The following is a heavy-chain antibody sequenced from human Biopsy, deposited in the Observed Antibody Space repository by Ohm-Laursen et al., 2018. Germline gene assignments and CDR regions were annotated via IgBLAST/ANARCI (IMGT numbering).Heavy chain of an antibody. CDR1: GGSIRSDY. Sequence: SETLSLPWAVSGGSIRSDYWRWIRQTPGKGLEWIGETHHSGRTNYNPSLKSRVTISVDTSKNQFSLKVRSVTAADTAVYYCVRGVDYYDPYHYYALDVWGQGTTVTVSS. V-gene: IGHV4-34*01. J-gene: IGHJ6*02. CDR3: VRGVDYYDPYHYYALDV. CDR2: THHSGRT. D-gene: IGHD3-22*01.